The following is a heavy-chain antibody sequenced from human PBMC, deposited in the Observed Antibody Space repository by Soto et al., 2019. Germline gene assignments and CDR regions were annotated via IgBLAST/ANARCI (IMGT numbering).Heavy chain of an antibody. J-gene: IGHJ5*02. Sequence: QLQLQESGPGLVKPSETLSLTCTVSGGSISSSSYYWGWIRQPPGKGLEWIGSIYYSGSTYYNPSLKSRVTICVDTSQNQFSLKLSSVTAADTAVYYCARHIGGGAYRRGFDPWGQGTLVTVSS. V-gene: IGHV4-39*01. CDR1: GGSISSSSYY. D-gene: IGHD3-16*01. CDR3: ARHIGGGAYRRGFDP. CDR2: IYYSGST.